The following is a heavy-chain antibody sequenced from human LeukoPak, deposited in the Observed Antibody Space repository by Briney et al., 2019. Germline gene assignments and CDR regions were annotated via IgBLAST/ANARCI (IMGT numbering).Heavy chain of an antibody. Sequence: KPSQTLSLTCAISGDSVSSNSAAWNWIRQSPSRGLEWLGRTYYRSKWYNDYAVSVKSRITINPDTSKNQFSLQLNSVTPEDTAVYYCAREGAYSSGWYDSWSYFDYWGQGTLVTVSS. J-gene: IGHJ4*02. V-gene: IGHV6-1*01. CDR2: TYYRSKWYN. CDR3: AREGAYSSGWYDSWSYFDY. CDR1: GDSVSSNSAA. D-gene: IGHD6-19*01.